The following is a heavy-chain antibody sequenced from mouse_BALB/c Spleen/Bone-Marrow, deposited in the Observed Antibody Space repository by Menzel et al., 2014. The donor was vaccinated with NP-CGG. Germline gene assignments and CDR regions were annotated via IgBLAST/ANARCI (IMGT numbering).Heavy chain of an antibody. CDR2: IDPENGDT. D-gene: IGHD2-1*01. CDR3: NGNYYAMDY. CDR1: GFNIKDYY. Sequence: EVQLQQSGAELVRSGASVKLSCTASGFNIKDYYMHWVKQRPEQGLEWIGWIDPENGDTEYAPKFQGKATMTADTSSSTAYLQLSSLTSEDTTVYYCNGNYYAMDYWGQGTSVTVSS. V-gene: IGHV14-4*02. J-gene: IGHJ4*01.